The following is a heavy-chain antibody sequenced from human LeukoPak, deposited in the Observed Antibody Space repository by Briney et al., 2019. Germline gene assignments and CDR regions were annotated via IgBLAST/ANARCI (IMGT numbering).Heavy chain of an antibody. CDR3: ARVGIAVAGTSPYFDY. J-gene: IGHJ4*02. Sequence: SETLSLTCTVSGGSISSSSYYWGWIRQPPGKGREWIGSIYYSGSTYYNPSLKSRVTISVDTSKHQFYLKLSSVTAADTAVYYCARVGIAVAGTSPYFDYWGQGTLVTVSS. CDR1: GGSISSSSYY. D-gene: IGHD6-19*01. CDR2: IYYSGST. V-gene: IGHV4-39*01.